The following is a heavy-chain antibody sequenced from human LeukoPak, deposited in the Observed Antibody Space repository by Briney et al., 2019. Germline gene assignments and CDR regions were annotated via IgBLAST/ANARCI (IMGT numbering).Heavy chain of an antibody. CDR2: ISYDGSNK. D-gene: IGHD6-13*01. V-gene: IGHV3-30-3*01. CDR3: ELAAAGKQLH. J-gene: IGHJ4*02. CDR1: GFTFSSYA. Sequence: PGGSLRLSCAASGFTFSSYAMHWVRQAPGKGLEWVAVISYDGSNKYYADSVKGRFTISRDNSKNTLYLQMNSPRAEDTAVYYCELAAAGKQLHWGQGTLVTVSS.